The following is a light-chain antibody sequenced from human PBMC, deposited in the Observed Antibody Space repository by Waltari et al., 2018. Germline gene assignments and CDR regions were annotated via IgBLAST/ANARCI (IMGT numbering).Light chain of an antibody. Sequence: EIVMTQSPATLSVSPGERATLSYRASQSVSSTLAWYQQKPGQPPRRLIYGASTRATATPARFSGSGSGTEFTLAISSLQSEDFAVYYCQQYYEWPLTFGGGTKVEIK. CDR1: QSVSST. CDR3: QQYYEWPLT. CDR2: GAS. J-gene: IGKJ4*01. V-gene: IGKV3D-15*01.